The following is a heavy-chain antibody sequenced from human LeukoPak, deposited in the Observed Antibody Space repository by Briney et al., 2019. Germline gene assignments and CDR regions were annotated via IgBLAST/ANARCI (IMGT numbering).Heavy chain of an antibody. V-gene: IGHV3-48*03. CDR2: ISSSGSTI. CDR1: GFTFSSYE. Sequence: PGRSLSLSCAASGFTFSSYEMNWVRQAPGKGLEWVSYISSSGSTIYYADSVKGRFTISRDNAKNSLYLQMNSLRAEDTAVYYCARVRCSGGSCYYYYGMDVWGQGTTVTVSS. D-gene: IGHD2-15*01. CDR3: ARVRCSGGSCYYYYGMDV. J-gene: IGHJ6*02.